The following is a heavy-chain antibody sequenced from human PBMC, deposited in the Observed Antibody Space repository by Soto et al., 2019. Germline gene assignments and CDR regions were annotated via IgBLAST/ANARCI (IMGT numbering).Heavy chain of an antibody. CDR2: VHYSGTH. J-gene: IGHJ4*02. V-gene: IGHV4-59*01. D-gene: IGHD2-2*01. Sequence: SETLSLTYNVSGGSFNNYYWSWVRQPPGKGLEWIGYVHYSGTHNYNPSLESRLTISVDTSKNQFSLRLTSVTAADTAIYYCARVQMPTLYFDYCGQGSLVIGSS. CDR1: GGSFNNYY. CDR3: ARVQMPTLYFDY.